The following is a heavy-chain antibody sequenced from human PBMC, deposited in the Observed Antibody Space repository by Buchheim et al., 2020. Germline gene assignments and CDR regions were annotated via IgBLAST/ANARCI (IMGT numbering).Heavy chain of an antibody. D-gene: IGHD2-2*02. J-gene: IGHJ5*02. CDR3: ARQLVVPAAIFHWFDP. CDR2: IYYSGST. CDR1: GGSISSSSYY. V-gene: IGHV4-39*01. Sequence: QLQLQESGPGLVKPSETLSLTCTVSGGSISSSSYYWGWIRQPPGKGLEWIGSIYYSGSTYYNPSLKSRVTISVDTSKNQFSLKLSSVTAADTAVYYCARQLVVPAAIFHWFDPWGQGTL.